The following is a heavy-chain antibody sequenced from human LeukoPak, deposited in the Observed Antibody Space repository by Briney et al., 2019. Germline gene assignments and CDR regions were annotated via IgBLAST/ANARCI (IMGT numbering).Heavy chain of an antibody. V-gene: IGHV1-24*01. CDR3: ATSPGYYYDSSGYFPGY. J-gene: IGHJ4*02. CDR1: GYTLTELS. CDR2: FDPEDGET. Sequence: ASVKVSCKVSGYTLTELSMHWVRQAPGKGLEWMGGFDPEDGETIYAQKFQGRVTMTEDTSTDTAYTELSSLRSEDTAVYYCATSPGYYYDSSGYFPGYWGQGTLVTVSS. D-gene: IGHD3-22*01.